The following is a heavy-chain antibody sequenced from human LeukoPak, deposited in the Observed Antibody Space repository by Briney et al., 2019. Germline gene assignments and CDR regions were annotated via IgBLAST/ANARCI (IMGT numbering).Heavy chain of an antibody. V-gene: IGHV4-59*01. CDR1: GGSISSFY. Sequence: PSETLSLTCTVSGGSISSFYWSWIRQPPGKGLEWVGYIYYSGSTSYNPSLKSRVTISVDTSKNQFSLKLSSVTAADTAVYYCARGYSGTYGRFDFWGQGTLVTVSS. D-gene: IGHD1-26*01. J-gene: IGHJ4*02. CDR2: IYYSGST. CDR3: ARGYSGTYGRFDF.